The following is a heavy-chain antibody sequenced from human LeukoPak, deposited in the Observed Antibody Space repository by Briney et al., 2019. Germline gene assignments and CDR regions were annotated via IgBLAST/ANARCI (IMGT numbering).Heavy chain of an antibody. Sequence: SETLSLTCTVSGGSISSYYWSWIRQPAGKGLEWIGRIYSSGTITYNPSLQSRVTMSVDTSKNEFSLKMSSVTAADTAVYYCAHGSMYQLDYWGQGTLVTVSS. CDR2: IYSSGTI. CDR3: AHGSMYQLDY. J-gene: IGHJ4*02. CDR1: GGSISSYY. V-gene: IGHV4-4*07. D-gene: IGHD2-2*01.